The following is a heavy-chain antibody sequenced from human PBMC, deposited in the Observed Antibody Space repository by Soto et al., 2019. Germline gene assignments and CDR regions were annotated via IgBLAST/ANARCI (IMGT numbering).Heavy chain of an antibody. CDR3: ASSRGGGWSGYSALRPEIYYYYYMDV. Sequence: GGSLRLSCAASGFTFSSYGMHWVRQAPGKGLEWVAVISYDGSNKYYADSVKGRFTISRDNSKNTLYLQMNSLRAEDTAVYYCASSRGGGWSGYSALRPEIYYYYYMDVWGKGTTVTVSS. CDR2: ISYDGSNK. V-gene: IGHV3-30*03. J-gene: IGHJ6*03. D-gene: IGHD3-3*01. CDR1: GFTFSSYG.